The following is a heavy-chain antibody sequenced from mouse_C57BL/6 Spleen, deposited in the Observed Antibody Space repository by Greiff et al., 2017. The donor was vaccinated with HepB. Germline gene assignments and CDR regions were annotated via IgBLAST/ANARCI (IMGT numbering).Heavy chain of an antibody. V-gene: IGHV1-53*01. CDR1: GYTFTSYW. J-gene: IGHJ1*03. Sequence: QVQLQQPGTELVKPGASVKLSCKASGYTFTSYWMHWVKQRPGQGLEWIGNINPSNGGTNYNEKFKSKATLTVDKSSSTAYMQLSSLTSEDSAVYYCARDYYGRSYRPWYFDVWGTGTTVTVSS. CDR2: INPSNGGT. D-gene: IGHD1-1*01. CDR3: ARDYYGRSYRPWYFDV.